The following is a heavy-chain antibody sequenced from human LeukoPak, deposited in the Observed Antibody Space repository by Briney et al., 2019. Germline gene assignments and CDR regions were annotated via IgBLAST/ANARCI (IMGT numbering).Heavy chain of an antibody. D-gene: IGHD4-17*01. J-gene: IGHJ4*02. CDR3: VSSDYGDYGSFDY. V-gene: IGHV3-64*01. CDR1: GFTFSNYE. Sequence: GGSLRLSCAAPGFTFSNYEMNWVRQAPGKGLEYVSAISSNGGSTYYANSVKGRFTISRDNSKNTLYLQMGSLRAEDMAVYYCVSSDYGDYGSFDYWGQGTLVTVSS. CDR2: ISSNGGST.